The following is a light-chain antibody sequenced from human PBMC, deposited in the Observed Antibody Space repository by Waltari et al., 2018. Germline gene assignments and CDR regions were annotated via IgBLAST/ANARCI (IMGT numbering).Light chain of an antibody. CDR3: QQYYSYPHT. J-gene: IGKJ2*01. Sequence: AIRITQSPSSLSASTGDRVTITCRASQGISSYLAWYQQKPGKAPKLLIYAASTLQSGVPSRFSGGGSGTDFTLTISCLQSEDFATYYCQQYYSYPHTFGQGTKLEIK. CDR1: QGISSY. CDR2: AAS. V-gene: IGKV1-8*01.